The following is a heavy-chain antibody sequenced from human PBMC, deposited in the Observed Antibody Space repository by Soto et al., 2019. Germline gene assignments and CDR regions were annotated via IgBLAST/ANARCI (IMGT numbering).Heavy chain of an antibody. D-gene: IGHD3-9*01. J-gene: IGHJ4*02. CDR3: ATDHDILTGYSPDY. V-gene: IGHV1-18*01. Sequence: ASVKVSCKASGYTFTSYGISWVRQAPGQGLEWMGWISAYNGNTNYAQKLQGRVTMTTDTSTSTAYMELRSLRSDDTAVYYCATDHDILTGYSPDYWGQGTLVTVSS. CDR2: ISAYNGNT. CDR1: GYTFTSYG.